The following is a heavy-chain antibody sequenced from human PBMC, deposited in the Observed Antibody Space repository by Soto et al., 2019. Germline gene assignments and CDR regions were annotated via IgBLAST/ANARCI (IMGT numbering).Heavy chain of an antibody. J-gene: IGHJ6*02. CDR2: ISSSSSYI. CDR3: ARVISSWGYYYYGMDV. Sequence: GWSLRLSCASSVFTFISYSMNWVRQAPGKGLEWVSSISSSSSYIYYADSVKGRFTISRDNAKNSLYLQMNSLRAEDTAVYYCARVISSWGYYYYGMDVWGQGTTVTVSS. CDR1: VFTFISYS. V-gene: IGHV3-21*01. D-gene: IGHD6-13*01.